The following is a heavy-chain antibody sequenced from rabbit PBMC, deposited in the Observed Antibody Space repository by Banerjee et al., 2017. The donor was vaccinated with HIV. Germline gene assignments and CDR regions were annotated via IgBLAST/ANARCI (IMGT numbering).Heavy chain of an antibody. J-gene: IGHJ4*01. CDR3: ARDWGAGSSYWDL. V-gene: IGHV1S45*01. D-gene: IGHD8-1*01. CDR2: IYTGSSGST. Sequence: QEQLEESGGDLVKPGASLTLTCTASGFDLSSSYYMCWVRQAPGKGLEWIGCIYTGSSGSTYYATWAKGRFTITKTSSTTVTLQMTSLTVADTATYFCARDWGAGSSYWDLWGQGTLVTVS. CDR1: GFDLSSSYY.